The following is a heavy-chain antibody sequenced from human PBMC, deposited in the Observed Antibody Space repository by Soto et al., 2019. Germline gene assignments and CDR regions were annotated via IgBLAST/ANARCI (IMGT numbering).Heavy chain of an antibody. J-gene: IGHJ6*03. V-gene: IGHV1-8*01. CDR2: MNPNSGNT. CDR3: ARGSLTTVYYYYMDV. Sequence: ASVKPSSKASGFAFTSYDINWVRQATGQGLEWMGWMNPNSGNTGYAQKFQGRVTMTRNTSISTAYMELSSLRSEDTAVYYCARGSLTTVYYYYMDVWGKGTTVTVSS. D-gene: IGHD4-4*01. CDR1: GFAFTSYD.